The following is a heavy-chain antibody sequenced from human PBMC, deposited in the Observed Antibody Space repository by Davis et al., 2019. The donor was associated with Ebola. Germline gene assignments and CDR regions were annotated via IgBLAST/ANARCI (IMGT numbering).Heavy chain of an antibody. Sequence: GESLKISCAASGFTLSSYVMSWVRQAPGKGLEWVSTISGSGGSTYYADSVKGRFTISRDSSKNTLYLQMNSLRAEDTAVYYCASHDSDYYYGMDVWGQGTTVTVSS. CDR3: ASHDSDYYYGMDV. CDR1: GFTLSSYV. CDR2: ISGSGGST. D-gene: IGHD3-3*01. J-gene: IGHJ6*02. V-gene: IGHV3-23*01.